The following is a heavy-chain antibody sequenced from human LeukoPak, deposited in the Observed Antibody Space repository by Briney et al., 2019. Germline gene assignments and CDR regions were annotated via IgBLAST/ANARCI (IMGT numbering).Heavy chain of an antibody. J-gene: IGHJ4*02. CDR2: ISYDGSNK. CDR1: GFTFSSYG. D-gene: IGHD6-13*01. V-gene: IGHV3-30*18. Sequence: PGGSLRLSYAASGFTFSSYGMHWVRQAPGKGLEWVAVISYDGSNKYYADSVKGRFTISRDNSKNTLYLQMNSLRAEDTAVYYCAKEATYSSSWYDIWGQGTLVTVSS. CDR3: AKEATYSSSWYDI.